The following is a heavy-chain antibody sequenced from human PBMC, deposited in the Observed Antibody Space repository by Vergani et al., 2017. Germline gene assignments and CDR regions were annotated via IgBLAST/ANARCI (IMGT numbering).Heavy chain of an antibody. V-gene: IGHV1-46*01. CDR2: INPSGGST. D-gene: IGHD1-26*01. CDR3: ARDAPLALGATAVWAFDI. Sequence: QVQLVQSGAEVKKPGASVKVSCKASGYTFTSYYMHWVRQAPGQGLEWMGIINPSGGSTSYAQKFQGRVTMTRDTSTSTVYMELSSLRSEDTAVYYCARDAPLALGATAVWAFDIWGQGTMVTVSS. J-gene: IGHJ3*02. CDR1: GYTFTSYY.